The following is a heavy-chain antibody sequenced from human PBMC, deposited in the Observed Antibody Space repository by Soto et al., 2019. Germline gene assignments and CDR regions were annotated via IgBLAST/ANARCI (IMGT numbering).Heavy chain of an antibody. V-gene: IGHV1-2*04. J-gene: IGHJ5*02. Sequence: ASVKVSCKASGYTFTGYYMHWVRQAPGQGLEWMGWINPNSGGTNYAQKFQGWVTMTRDTSISPAYMELSRLRSDDTAVYYCAREVDTAMVTGSWFDPWGQGTLVTVSS. CDR3: AREVDTAMVTGSWFDP. CDR2: INPNSGGT. D-gene: IGHD5-18*01. CDR1: GYTFTGYY.